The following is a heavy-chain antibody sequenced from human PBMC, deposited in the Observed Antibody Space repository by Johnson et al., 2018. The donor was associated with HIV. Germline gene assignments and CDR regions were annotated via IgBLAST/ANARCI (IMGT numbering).Heavy chain of an antibody. CDR2: ISYDGSNK. Sequence: VISYDGSNKYYADSVKGRFTISRDNAKKSLYLQMNSLRVDDTAVYYCARDGGRGDFDIWGQGTMVTVSS. J-gene: IGHJ3*02. D-gene: IGHD3-16*01. CDR3: ARDGGRGDFDI. V-gene: IGHV3-30*07.